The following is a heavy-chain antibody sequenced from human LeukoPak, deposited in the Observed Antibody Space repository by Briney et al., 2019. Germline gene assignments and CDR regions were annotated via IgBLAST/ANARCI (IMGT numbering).Heavy chain of an antibody. CDR1: GFTFSTYW. CDR3: AREVLRTASAFDH. CDR2: IKEDGSEK. Sequence: GGSLRLSCAASGFTFSTYWMSWVRQAPGKGLEWVANIKEDGSEKHYVDSVKGRFTIFRDNAKNSLSLQMNSLRDNDTAVYYRAREVLRTASAFDHWGQGTLVTVSS. D-gene: IGHD5-18*01. J-gene: IGHJ4*02. V-gene: IGHV3-7*03.